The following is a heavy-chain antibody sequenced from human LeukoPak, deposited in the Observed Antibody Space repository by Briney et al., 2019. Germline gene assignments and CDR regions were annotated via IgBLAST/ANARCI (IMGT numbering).Heavy chain of an antibody. Sequence: GGSLRLSCAASGFTVSSNYMNWVRQAPGKGLEWVSVIYSGGSTYYSDSVKGRFAISRDNSKNTVYLQMNNLRVEDTAVYYCARGEVVAARFDFWGQGTLVTVSS. D-gene: IGHD2-15*01. J-gene: IGHJ4*02. CDR3: ARGEVVAARFDF. CDR2: IYSGGST. V-gene: IGHV3-53*01. CDR1: GFTVSSNY.